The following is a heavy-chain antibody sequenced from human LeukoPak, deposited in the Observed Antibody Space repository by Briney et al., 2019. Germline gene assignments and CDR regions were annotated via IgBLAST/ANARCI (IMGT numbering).Heavy chain of an antibody. D-gene: IGHD4-11*01. CDR1: GGSFSGYY. CDR3: ARGYSNYPVY. Sequence: SETLSLTCAVYGGSFSGYYWSWIRQPPGKGLEWIGEINHSGSTNYNPSLMSRVTISVDTSKNQFSLKLSSVTAADTAVYYCARGYSNYPVYWGQGTLVTVSS. J-gene: IGHJ4*02. V-gene: IGHV4-34*01. CDR2: INHSGST.